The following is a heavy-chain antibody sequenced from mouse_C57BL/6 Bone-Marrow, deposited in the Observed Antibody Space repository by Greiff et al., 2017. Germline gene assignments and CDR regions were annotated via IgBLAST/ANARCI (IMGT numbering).Heavy chain of an antibody. V-gene: IGHV1-7*01. Sequence: QVQLQQSGAELAKPGASVKLSCKASGYTFTSYWMHWVKPRPGQGLEWIGYINPSSGYTTYNQKFKDKATLTADKSSSTAYMQLSSLTYEDSAVYYCAIPLLLLRYRAWFAYWGQGTLVTVSA. D-gene: IGHD1-1*01. CDR3: AIPLLLLRYRAWFAY. CDR1: GYTFTSYW. CDR2: INPSSGYT. J-gene: IGHJ3*01.